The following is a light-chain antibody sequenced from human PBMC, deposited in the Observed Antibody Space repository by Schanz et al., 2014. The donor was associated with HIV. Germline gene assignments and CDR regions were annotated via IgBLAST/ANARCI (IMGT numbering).Light chain of an antibody. CDR3: ATWDDSLNGWV. CDR2: RNN. J-gene: IGLJ3*02. V-gene: IGLV1-44*01. Sequence: QSVLTQPPSASGTPGQRVTISCSGNNSNIKINAVNWYHQLPGTAPKLLIYRNNHRPSGVPDRFSGSESGTSASLAISGLQSEDEADYYCATWDDSLNGWVFGGGTKLTVL. CDR1: NSNIKINA.